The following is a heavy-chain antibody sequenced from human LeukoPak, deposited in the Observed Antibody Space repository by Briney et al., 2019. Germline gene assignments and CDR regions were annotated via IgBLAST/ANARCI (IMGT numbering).Heavy chain of an antibody. CDR3: ARQDCTNGVCYSDGFDY. CDR2: ISAYNGNT. J-gene: IGHJ4*02. V-gene: IGHV1-18*01. D-gene: IGHD2-8*01. CDR1: GYTFTSYG. Sequence: ASVKVSCKASGYTFTSYGISWVRQAPGQGLEWMGWISAYNGNTNYTQKVQGRVTMTTDTSTSTAYMELRSLRSDDTAVYYCARQDCTNGVCYSDGFDYWGQGTLVTVSS.